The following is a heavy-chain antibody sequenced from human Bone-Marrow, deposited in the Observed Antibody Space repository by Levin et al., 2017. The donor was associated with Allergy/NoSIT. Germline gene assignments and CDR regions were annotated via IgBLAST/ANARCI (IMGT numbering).Heavy chain of an antibody. CDR1: GGSINSGSYS. J-gene: IGHJ3*02. CDR3: ARGGRSGYSPNDAFDI. V-gene: IGHV4-30-2*01. Sequence: SQTLSLTCAVSGGSINSGSYSWNWIRQPPGTGLEWIGHIFHSGSTNLNPSLKSRVAFSMDRSRDQFSLRLSSVTAADTAVYYCARGGRSGYSPNDAFDIWGQGTMVTVSS. CDR2: IFHSGST. D-gene: IGHD3-3*01.